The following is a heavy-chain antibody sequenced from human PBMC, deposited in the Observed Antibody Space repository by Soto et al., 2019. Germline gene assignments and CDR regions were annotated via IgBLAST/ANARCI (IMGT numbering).Heavy chain of an antibody. CDR3: ARSSDRGSYYLNS. CDR1: GFTFSSYA. V-gene: IGHV3-30-3*01. D-gene: IGHD1-26*01. CDR2: ISYDGSNK. J-gene: IGHJ4*02. Sequence: PGGSLRLSCAASGFTFSSYAMHWVRQAPGKGLEWVAVISYDGSNKYYADSVKGRFTISRDNSKNTLYLQMNSLRAEDTAVYYCARSSDRGSYYLNSWGQGTLVTVSS.